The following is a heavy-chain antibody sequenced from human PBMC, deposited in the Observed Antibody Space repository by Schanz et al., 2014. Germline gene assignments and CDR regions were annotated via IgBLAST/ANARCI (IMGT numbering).Heavy chain of an antibody. CDR1: GFTSSDYA. Sequence: EVQLVESGGGLVQPGGSVRLSCAASGFTSSDYAMSWVRQAPGKGLEWVSSVYSGGSQAFYADSVTGRFTISRDNSKNTLYLQMNSLRAEDTAVYYCARDRQQLVGRIGYYYGMDVWGQGTTVTVSS. CDR2: VYSGGSQA. V-gene: IGHV3-23*03. J-gene: IGHJ6*02. D-gene: IGHD6-13*01. CDR3: ARDRQQLVGRIGYYYGMDV.